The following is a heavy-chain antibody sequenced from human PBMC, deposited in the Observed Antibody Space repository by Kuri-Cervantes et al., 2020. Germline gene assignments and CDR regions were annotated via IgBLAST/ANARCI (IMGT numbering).Heavy chain of an antibody. CDR3: ARVDTTMVNYFDC. D-gene: IGHD5-18*01. J-gene: IGHJ4*02. CDR1: GGSISSYY. Sequence: SETLSLTCTVSGGSISSYYWSWIRQPPGKGLEWIGYIYYSGSTNYNPSLKSRVTISVDTSKNQFSLKLTSVTAADTAVYYCARVDTTMVNYFDCWGQGTLVTVSS. V-gene: IGHV4-59*08. CDR2: IYYSGST.